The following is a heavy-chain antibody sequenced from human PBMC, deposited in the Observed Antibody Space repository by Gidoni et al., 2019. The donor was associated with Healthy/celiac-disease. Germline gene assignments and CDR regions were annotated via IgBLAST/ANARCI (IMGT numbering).Heavy chain of an antibody. CDR3: ASQSNEDYYYYYMDV. D-gene: IGHD1-1*01. CDR2: IYDSVST. CDR1: GGSISSSSYY. J-gene: IGHJ6*03. V-gene: IGHV4-39*01. Sequence: QLQLQESGPGLVKPSETLSLTCTVSGGSISSSSYYWGWIRQPPGKGLEWIGSIYDSVSTYYNPSLKSRVTISVDTSKNQFSLKLSSVTAADTAVYYCASQSNEDYYYYYMDVWGKGTTVTVSS.